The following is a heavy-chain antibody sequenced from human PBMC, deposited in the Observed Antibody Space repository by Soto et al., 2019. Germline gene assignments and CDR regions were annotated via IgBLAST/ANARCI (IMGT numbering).Heavy chain of an antibody. CDR2: ISAYNGNT. Sequence: ASVKVSCKASGYTFTSYGISWVRQAPGQGLEWMGWISAYNGNTNYAQKLQGRVTMTTDTSTSTAYMELRSLRSDDTAVYYCARDRPYYYDSMGGPYYYGSSGYPSNWFDPWGQGTLVTVSS. CDR3: ARDRPYYYDSMGGPYYYGSSGYPSNWFDP. CDR1: GYTFTSYG. J-gene: IGHJ5*02. V-gene: IGHV1-18*01. D-gene: IGHD3-22*01.